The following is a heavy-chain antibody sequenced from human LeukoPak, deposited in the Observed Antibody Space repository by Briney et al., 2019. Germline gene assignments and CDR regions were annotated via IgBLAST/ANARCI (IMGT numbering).Heavy chain of an antibody. CDR1: GFTFSSYA. D-gene: IGHD3-3*01. Sequence: GGSLRLSCAASGFTFSSYAMSWVRQAPGKGLEWVSAISGSGGSTYYADSVKGRFTISRDNSKNTLYLQMNSLRAEDTAVYYCAKADYDFWNGSWFQHWGQGTLVTVSS. V-gene: IGHV3-23*01. CDR2: ISGSGGST. CDR3: AKADYDFWNGSWFQH. J-gene: IGHJ1*01.